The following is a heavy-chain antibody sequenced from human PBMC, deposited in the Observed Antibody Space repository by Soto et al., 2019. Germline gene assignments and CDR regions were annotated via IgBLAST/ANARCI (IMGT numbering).Heavy chain of an antibody. D-gene: IGHD3-10*01. J-gene: IGHJ1*01. CDR2: IIPTFDTP. CDR3: ARALTYSYNSAAH. Sequence: GASVKVSCKSSGDTFSNFAISWVRQAPGQGLEWMGRIIPTFDTPNYAQKFQGRLTITADESTSTAYMELSSLRSEDTALYYCARALTYSYNSAAHWG. V-gene: IGHV1-69*13. CDR1: GDTFSNFA.